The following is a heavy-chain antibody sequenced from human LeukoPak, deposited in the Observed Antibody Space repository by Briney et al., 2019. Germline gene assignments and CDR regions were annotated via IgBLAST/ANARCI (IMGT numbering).Heavy chain of an antibody. Sequence: PGGSLRLSCSASGFTFSRFWMSWVLQAPGKGLEYVALIKQGGSEIFHMDSVKGRFTISRDDATNSLYLQMNSLRVEDTALYYCARDRESESDSEGDYWGQGTLVTVSS. V-gene: IGHV3-7*01. CDR2: IKQGGSEI. J-gene: IGHJ4*02. CDR1: GFTFSRFW. CDR3: ARDRESESDSEGDY. D-gene: IGHD4-11*01.